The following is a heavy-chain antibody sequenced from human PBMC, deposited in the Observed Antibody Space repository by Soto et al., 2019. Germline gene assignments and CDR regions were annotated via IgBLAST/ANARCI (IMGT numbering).Heavy chain of an antibody. V-gene: IGHV4-34*01. CDR1: GGSFSGYY. CDR3: ARGDSSGWLDY. CDR2: INHSGST. D-gene: IGHD6-19*01. Sequence: SETLSLTCAVYGGSFSGYYWSWIRQPPGKGLEWIGEINHSGSTNYNPSLKSRVTISVDTSKNQFSLKLSSVTAADTAVYYCARGDSSGWLDYWGQGTLVTVSS. J-gene: IGHJ4*02.